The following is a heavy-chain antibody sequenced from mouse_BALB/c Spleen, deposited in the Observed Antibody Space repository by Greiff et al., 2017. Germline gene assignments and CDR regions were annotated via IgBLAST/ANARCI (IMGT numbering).Heavy chain of an antibody. CDR3: ARRIYYDYDGDFDY. Sequence: VQLKESGPELVKPGASVKISCKTSGYTFTEYTMHWVKQSHGKSLERIGGINPNNGGTSYNQKFKGKATLTVDKSSSTAYMELRSLTSEDSAVYYCARRIYYDYDGDFDYWGQGTTLTVSS. J-gene: IGHJ2*01. V-gene: IGHV1-18*01. CDR2: INPNNGGT. CDR1: GYTFTEYT. D-gene: IGHD2-4*01.